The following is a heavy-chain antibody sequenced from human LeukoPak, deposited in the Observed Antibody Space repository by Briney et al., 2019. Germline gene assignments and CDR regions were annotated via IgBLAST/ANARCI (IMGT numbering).Heavy chain of an antibody. V-gene: IGHV3-66*01. J-gene: IGHJ6*02. CDR2: IYSGGTT. CDR3: ARDRPIFSNLPI. CDR1: GFTVSNNY. D-gene: IGHD4-11*01. Sequence: AGGSLRLSCAASGFTVSNNYMSWVRQAPGKGLEWVSVIYSGGTTYYADSVKGRFTISRDNSKSTVYLQMNSLRAEDTAVYYCARDRPIFSNLPIWGQGTTVTVSS.